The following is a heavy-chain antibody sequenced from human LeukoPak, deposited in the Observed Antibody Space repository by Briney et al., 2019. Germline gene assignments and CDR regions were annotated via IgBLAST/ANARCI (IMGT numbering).Heavy chain of an antibody. CDR2: IYPSGST. CDR1: GGSINTYF. J-gene: IGHJ4*02. CDR3: ARDRYGGIIDS. V-gene: IGHV4-4*07. Sequence: PSETLSLTCTVSGGSINTYFWTWIRQPAGKGLQWIGRIYPSGSTSYSPSLKSRLTMSVDTSNNQFSLKLSSVTAADTVVYYCARDRYGGIIDSWGQGTLVSVSS. D-gene: IGHD1-1*01.